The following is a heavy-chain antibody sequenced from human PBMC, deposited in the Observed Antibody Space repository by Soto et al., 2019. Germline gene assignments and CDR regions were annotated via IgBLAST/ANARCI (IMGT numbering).Heavy chain of an antibody. CDR2: IIPIFGTA. J-gene: IGHJ5*02. CDR1: GGTFSSYA. D-gene: IGHD2-8*01. Sequence: SVKVSCKASGGTFSSYAISWVRQAPGQGLEWMGGIIPIFGTANYAQKFQGRVTITADESTSTAYMELTSVAAADTAVYYCARGVSFRWVSWGQGTLVTVSS. V-gene: IGHV1-69*13. CDR3: ARGVSFRWVS.